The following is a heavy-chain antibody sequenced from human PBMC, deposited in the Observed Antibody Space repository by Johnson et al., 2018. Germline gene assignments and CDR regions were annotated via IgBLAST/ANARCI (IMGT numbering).Heavy chain of an antibody. CDR3: SAVVTGHHYLDV. J-gene: IGHJ6*03. Sequence: VQLVQSGGGLVQPGGSLKLSCAASGFTFSDSIVYWVRQASGKGLEWVARIRTKTNNYATSYAASVMGSFTISRDDSKNTAYLQLNSLTSEGPAVYYCSAVVTGHHYLDVWGKGTTVTVSS. CDR1: GFTFSDSI. D-gene: IGHD2-21*02. V-gene: IGHV3-73*01. CDR2: IRTKTNNYAT.